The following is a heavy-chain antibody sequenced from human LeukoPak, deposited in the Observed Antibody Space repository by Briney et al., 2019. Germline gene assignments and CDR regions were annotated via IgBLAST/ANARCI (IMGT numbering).Heavy chain of an antibody. Sequence: GASVKVSCKASGYTFTSYGISWVRQAPGQGLEWMGWISAHNGKTIYAQKFQGRVTMTTDTSSSTAYMELRSLESDDTAVYYCARDRESNAYWGQGTLLTVSS. CDR3: ARDRESNAY. CDR2: ISAHNGKT. J-gene: IGHJ4*02. V-gene: IGHV1-18*01. D-gene: IGHD1-26*01. CDR1: GYTFTSYG.